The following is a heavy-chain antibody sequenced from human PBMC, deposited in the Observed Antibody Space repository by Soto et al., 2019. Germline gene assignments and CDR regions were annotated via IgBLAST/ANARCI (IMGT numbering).Heavy chain of an antibody. D-gene: IGHD5-12*01. J-gene: IGHJ3*02. V-gene: IGHV3-21*01. CDR1: GFTFSSYS. CDR2: ISSTSSYI. CDR3: AREAYSGYDQDDAFDI. Sequence: EVQLVESGGGLVKPGGSLRLSRAASGFTFSSYSMNWVRQAPGKGLEWVSSISSTSSYIYYADSVKGRFTISRDNAKNSLYLQMNSLRAEDTAVYYCAREAYSGYDQDDAFDIWGQGTMVTVSS.